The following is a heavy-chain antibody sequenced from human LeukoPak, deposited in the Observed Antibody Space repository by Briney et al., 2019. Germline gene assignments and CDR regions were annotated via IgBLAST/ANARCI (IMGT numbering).Heavy chain of an antibody. CDR1: GFTLSSYW. J-gene: IGHJ4*02. D-gene: IGHD1-26*01. CDR2: INSGGTTT. Sequence: QSGGSLRLSCAASGFTLSSYWMHWVRHAPGKGLVWVSRINSGGTTTDYADSVKGRFTISRDNAQNTLYLQMNSLRDEDTAVYYCTRGVVGNYGNFDCWGQGTLVTVSS. CDR3: TRGVVGNYGNFDC. V-gene: IGHV3-74*01.